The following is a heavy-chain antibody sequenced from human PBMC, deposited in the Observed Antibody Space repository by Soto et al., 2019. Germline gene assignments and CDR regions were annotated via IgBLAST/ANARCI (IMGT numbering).Heavy chain of an antibody. CDR2: ISYDGSNK. D-gene: IGHD3-22*01. CDR1: GFTFSSYA. Sequence: GGSLRLSCAASGFTFSSYAMHWVRQAPGKGLEWVAVISYDGSNKYYADSVKGRFTISRDNSKNTLYLQMNSLRAEDTAVYYCAREATYYYDSSGHKIGGTDAFDIWGQGTMVTVSS. V-gene: IGHV3-30-3*01. CDR3: AREATYYYDSSGHKIGGTDAFDI. J-gene: IGHJ3*02.